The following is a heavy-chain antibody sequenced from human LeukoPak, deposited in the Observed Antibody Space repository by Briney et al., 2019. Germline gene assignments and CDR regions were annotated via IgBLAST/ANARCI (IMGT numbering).Heavy chain of an antibody. CDR3: ARTAYDSSAYYDY. J-gene: IGHJ4*02. V-gene: IGHV3-48*04. Sequence: GGSLRLSCAASGFTFSSYSMNWVRQAPGKGLEWVSDISGNSGTIYYADSVKGRFTISRDNAKNTLYLQMNSLRAEDTAVYYCARTAYDSSAYYDYWGQGILVTVSS. D-gene: IGHD3-22*01. CDR1: GFTFSSYS. CDR2: ISGNSGTI.